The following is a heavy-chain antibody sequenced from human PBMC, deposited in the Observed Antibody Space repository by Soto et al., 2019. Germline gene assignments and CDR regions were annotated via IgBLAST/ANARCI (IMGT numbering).Heavy chain of an antibody. CDR3: ARDKLHGLFDY. V-gene: IGHV4-31*03. CDR1: GGSISSGGYY. Sequence: SETLSLTCTVSGGSISSGGYYWSWIRQHPGKGLEWIGYIYYSGSTYYNPSLKSRVTISVDTSKNQFSLKLTSVTAADTAVYYFARDKLHGLFDYWGQGTLVTVFS. J-gene: IGHJ4*02. CDR2: IYYSGST.